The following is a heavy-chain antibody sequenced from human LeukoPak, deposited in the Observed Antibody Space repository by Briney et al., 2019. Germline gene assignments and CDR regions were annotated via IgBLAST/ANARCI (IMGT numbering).Heavy chain of an antibody. Sequence: PSETLSLTYTVSGSSISSGGYYWSWIRQHPGKGLEWIGYIYYSGSTYYNLSLKSRVTISVDTSKNQFSLKLSSVTAADTAVYYCARDRDGYYIDYWGQGTLVTVSS. CDR2: IYYSGST. CDR1: GSSISSGGYY. V-gene: IGHV4-31*03. CDR3: ARDRDGYYIDY. J-gene: IGHJ4*02. D-gene: IGHD3-3*01.